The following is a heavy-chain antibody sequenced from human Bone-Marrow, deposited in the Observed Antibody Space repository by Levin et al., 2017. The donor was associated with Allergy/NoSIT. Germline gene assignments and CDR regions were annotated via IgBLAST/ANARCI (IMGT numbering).Heavy chain of an antibody. Sequence: SLKISCAASGFTFDDYAMHWVRQAPGKGLEWVSGISWNSGSIGYADSVKSRFTISRDNAKNSLYLQMNSLRAEDTALYYCAKARTMIVVSPFDYWGQGTLVTVSS. V-gene: IGHV3-9*01. D-gene: IGHD3-22*01. J-gene: IGHJ4*02. CDR2: ISWNSGSI. CDR3: AKARTMIVVSPFDY. CDR1: GFTFDDYA.